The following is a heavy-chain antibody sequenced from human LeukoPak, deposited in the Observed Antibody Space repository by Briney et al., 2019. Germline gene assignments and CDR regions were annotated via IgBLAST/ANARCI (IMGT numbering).Heavy chain of an antibody. D-gene: IGHD3-22*01. CDR2: ISSSSSYI. CDR1: GFTFSSYS. J-gene: IGHJ4*02. V-gene: IGHV3-21*01. CDR3: ARAAGDSSGYYHESYYFDY. Sequence: GGSLRLSCAASGFTFSSYSMNWVRQAPGKGLEWDSSISSSSSYIYYADSVKGRFTISRDNAKNSLYLQMNSLRAEDTAVYYCARAAGDSSGYYHESYYFDYWGQGTLVTVSS.